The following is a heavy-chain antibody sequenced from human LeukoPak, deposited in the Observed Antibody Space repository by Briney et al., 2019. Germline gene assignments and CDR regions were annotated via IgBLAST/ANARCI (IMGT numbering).Heavy chain of an antibody. CDR3: AKDMSVGAARGMDV. D-gene: IGHD6-6*01. J-gene: IGHJ6*03. CDR1: GFTFDDYA. Sequence: GGSLRLSCAASGFTFDDYAMHWVRQAPGKGLEWVSGISWNSGSIGYADSVKGRFTISRDNAKNSLYLQMNSLRGEDMALYYCAKDMSVGAARGMDVWGKRTMVTVSS. V-gene: IGHV3-9*03. CDR2: ISWNSGSI.